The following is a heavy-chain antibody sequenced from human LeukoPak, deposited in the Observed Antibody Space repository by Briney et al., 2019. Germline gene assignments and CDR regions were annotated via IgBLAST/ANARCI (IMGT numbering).Heavy chain of an antibody. CDR2: IYYSGST. D-gene: IGHD3-10*01. J-gene: IGHJ6*03. Sequence: SGPTLVKPSETLSLTCTVSGGSISSSSYYWGWIRQPPGKGLEWIGSIYYSGSTYYNPSLKSRVTISVDTSKNQFSLKLSSVTAADTAVYYCARDPGTLVRGSRRGYDGNYYYMDVWGKGTTVTISS. V-gene: IGHV4-39*07. CDR3: ARDPGTLVRGSRRGYDGNYYYMDV. CDR1: GGSISSSSYY.